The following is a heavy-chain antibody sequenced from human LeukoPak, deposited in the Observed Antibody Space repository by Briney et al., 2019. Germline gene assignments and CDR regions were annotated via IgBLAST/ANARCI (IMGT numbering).Heavy chain of an antibody. CDR2: INPNSGGT. J-gene: IGHJ4*02. CDR3: AREGSWFGGGYFDY. V-gene: IGHV1-2*04. D-gene: IGHD3-10*01. CDR1: GYTFTGYY. Sequence: ASVKVSCKASGYTFTGYYMHWVRQAPGQGLEWMGWINPNSGGTNYAQKFQGWVTMTRDTPISTAYMELSRLRSDDTAVYYCAREGSWFGGGYFDYWGQGTLVTVSS.